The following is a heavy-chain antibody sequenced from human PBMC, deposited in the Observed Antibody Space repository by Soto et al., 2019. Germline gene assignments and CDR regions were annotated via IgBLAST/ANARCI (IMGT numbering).Heavy chain of an antibody. CDR2: INHSGST. Sequence: SETLSLTCAVYGGSFSGYYWSWIRQPPGKGLEWIGEINHSGSTNYNPSLKSRVTISVDTSKNQFSLKLSSVTAADTAVYYCARDQYQLLGDWFDPWGQGTLVTVSS. CDR1: GGSFSGYY. D-gene: IGHD2-2*01. J-gene: IGHJ5*02. V-gene: IGHV4-34*01. CDR3: ARDQYQLLGDWFDP.